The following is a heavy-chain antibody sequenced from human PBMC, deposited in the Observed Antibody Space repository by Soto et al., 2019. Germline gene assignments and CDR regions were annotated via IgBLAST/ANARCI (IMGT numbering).Heavy chain of an antibody. CDR3: AREIMITFGGVIAPAYGMDV. Sequence: PGGPLRLPCTASGLTIISYSGHWVRQTTGKGLEGVSYISSSSSTIYYADSVKGRFTISRDNAKNSLYLQMNSLRDEDTAVYYCAREIMITFGGVIAPAYGMDVWGQGTTVTVSS. J-gene: IGHJ6*02. CDR1: GLTIISYS. D-gene: IGHD3-16*02. V-gene: IGHV3-48*02. CDR2: ISSSSSTI.